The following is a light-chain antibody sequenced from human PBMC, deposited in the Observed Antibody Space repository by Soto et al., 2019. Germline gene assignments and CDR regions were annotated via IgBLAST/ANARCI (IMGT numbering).Light chain of an antibody. CDR2: DAS. CDR3: QQRSDWPLT. CDR1: QSVSSY. J-gene: IGKJ4*01. V-gene: IGKV3-11*01. Sequence: EIALTQSPGTLSLSPGERATLSCRASQSVSSYLAWYQQKTGQAPRILIYDASNRATGIPDRFSGSGSGTDLTLTISRLEPEDFAVYYCQQRSDWPLTFGGGTKVDIK.